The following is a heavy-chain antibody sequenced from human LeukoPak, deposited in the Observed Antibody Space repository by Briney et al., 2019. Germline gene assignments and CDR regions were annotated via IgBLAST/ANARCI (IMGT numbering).Heavy chain of an antibody. V-gene: IGHV3-23*01. CDR3: AKDRYDFWSGYYTLYYYYYGMDV. CDR1: GFTFSSYA. Sequence: GGSLRLSCAASGFTFSSYAMSWVRQALGKGLEWVSAISGSGGSTYYADSVKGRFTISRDNSKNTLYLQMNSLRAEDTAVYYCAKDRYDFWSGYYTLYYYYYGMDVWGQGTTVTVSS. CDR2: ISGSGGST. J-gene: IGHJ6*02. D-gene: IGHD3-3*01.